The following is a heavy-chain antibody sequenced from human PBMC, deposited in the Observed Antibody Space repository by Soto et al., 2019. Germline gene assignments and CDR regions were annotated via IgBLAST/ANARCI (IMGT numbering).Heavy chain of an antibody. J-gene: IGHJ6*03. CDR2: IYNSGST. CDR3: ARSAFFERLTHYYYMDV. V-gene: IGHV4-39*01. Sequence: PSETLSLTCTVSGGSISSSRYFWGWIRQPPGKGLEWIGAIYNSGSTYYKPSLKSRVTISVDPSKNQFSLQVTSVTAADTAVYLCARSAFFERLTHYYYMDVWGMGTTVTVSS. CDR1: GGSISSSRYF. D-gene: IGHD3-3*01.